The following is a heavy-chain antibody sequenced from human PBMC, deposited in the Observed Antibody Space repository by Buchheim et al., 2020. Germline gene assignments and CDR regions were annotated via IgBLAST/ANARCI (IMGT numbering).Heavy chain of an antibody. CDR2: IRYDGSNK. CDR1: GFTFSNYG. CDR3: AKSDYYDSSGYNWGFDY. D-gene: IGHD3-22*01. V-gene: IGHV3-30*02. J-gene: IGHJ4*02. Sequence: QVQLVESGGGVVQPGRSLRLSCAASGFTFSNYGMHWVRQAPGKGLAWVAFIRYDGSNKYYADSVKGRFTISRDNSDNTLYLQMNSLRAEDTAVYYCAKSDYYDSSGYNWGFDYWGQGTL.